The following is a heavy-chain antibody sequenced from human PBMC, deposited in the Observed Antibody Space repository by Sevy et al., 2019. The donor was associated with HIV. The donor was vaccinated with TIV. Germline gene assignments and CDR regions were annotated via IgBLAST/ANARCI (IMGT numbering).Heavy chain of an antibody. V-gene: IGHV3-7*01. Sequence: GGSLRLSCEVSGFTFSNYWMTWVRQAPGKGLEWVANIKEDGSDKYYGDSVKGRFSRRRDNAKNSLYLQMDSLRAEDTAVYYCVRDGLASATDFDYWGQGTLVTVSS. CDR2: IKEDGSDK. D-gene: IGHD2-15*01. CDR1: GFTFSNYW. CDR3: VRDGLASATDFDY. J-gene: IGHJ4*02.